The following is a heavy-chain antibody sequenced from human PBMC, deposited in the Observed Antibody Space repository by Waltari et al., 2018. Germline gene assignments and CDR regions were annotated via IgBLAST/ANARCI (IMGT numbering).Heavy chain of an antibody. CDR1: GGSISSGDYY. CDR3: SRGLGYYDSSGPAFDY. Sequence: QVQLQESGPGLVKPSQTLSLTCTVSGGSISSGDYYWSWIRQPPGKGLEWIGYIYYRGSTYYNPSPKSRVTISVDTSKNQFSLKLSSVTAADTAVYYCSRGLGYYDSSGPAFDYWGQGTLVTVSS. V-gene: IGHV4-30-4*08. CDR2: IYYRGST. D-gene: IGHD3-22*01. J-gene: IGHJ4*02.